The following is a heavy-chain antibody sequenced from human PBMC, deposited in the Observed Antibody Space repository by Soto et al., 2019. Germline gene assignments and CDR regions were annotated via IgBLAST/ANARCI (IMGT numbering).Heavy chain of an antibody. Sequence: LSLTCTVSGGSISSYYWSWIRQPPGKGLEWIGYIYYSGSTNYNPSLKSRVTISVDTSKNQFSLKLSSVTAADTAVYYCARGSTTLFDYWGQGTLVTVSS. CDR1: GGSISSYY. V-gene: IGHV4-59*01. J-gene: IGHJ4*02. CDR3: ARGSTTLFDY. D-gene: IGHD3-10*01. CDR2: IYYSGST.